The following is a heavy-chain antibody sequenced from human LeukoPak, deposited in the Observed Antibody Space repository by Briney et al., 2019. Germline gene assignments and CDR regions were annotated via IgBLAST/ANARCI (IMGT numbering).Heavy chain of an antibody. Sequence: SETLSLTCTVSGGSISSGGYYWSWIRQPPGKGLERIGEINHSGSTNYNPSLKSRVTISVDTSKNQFSLKLSSVTAADTAVYYCARSYYGDSRYYYYGMDVWGQGTTVTVSS. CDR2: INHSGST. V-gene: IGHV4-39*07. J-gene: IGHJ6*02. CDR3: ARSYYGDSRYYYYGMDV. CDR1: GGSISSGGYY. D-gene: IGHD4-17*01.